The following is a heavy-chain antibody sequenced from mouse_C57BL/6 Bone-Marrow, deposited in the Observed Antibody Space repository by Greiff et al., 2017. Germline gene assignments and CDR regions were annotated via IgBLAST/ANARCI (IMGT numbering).Heavy chain of an antibody. CDR2: IYPGSGST. V-gene: IGHV1-55*01. CDR1: GYTFTSYW. Sequence: QVQLQQPGAELVKPGASVKMSCKASGYTFTSYWITWVKQRPGQGLEWLGDIYPGSGSTNYNEKFKSKATLTVDTSSSTAYMQLSSLTSEDSAVYYCARSGYYGYDGAYWGQGTLVTVSA. D-gene: IGHD2-2*01. CDR3: ARSGYYGYDGAY. J-gene: IGHJ3*01.